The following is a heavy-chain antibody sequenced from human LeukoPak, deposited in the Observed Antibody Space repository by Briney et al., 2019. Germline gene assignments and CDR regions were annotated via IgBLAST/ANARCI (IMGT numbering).Heavy chain of an antibody. CDR3: ARARSYYYDSSGYT. CDR2: ISSSGSTI. D-gene: IGHD3-22*01. V-gene: IGHV3-11*01. CDR1: GFTFSSYA. J-gene: IGHJ5*02. Sequence: PGGSLRLSCAASGFTFSSYAMSWIRQAPGKGLEWVSYISSSGSTIYYADSVKGRFTISRDNAKNPLYLQMNSLRAEDTAVYYCARARSYYYDSSGYTWGQGTLVTVSS.